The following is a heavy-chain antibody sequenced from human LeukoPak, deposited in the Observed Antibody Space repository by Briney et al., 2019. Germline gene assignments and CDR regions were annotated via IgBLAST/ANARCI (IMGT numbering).Heavy chain of an antibody. V-gene: IGHV3-15*01. D-gene: IGHD3-22*01. J-gene: IGHJ4*02. CDR3: TKYYYDSSGYLYYFDY. Sequence: PGGSLRLSCAASGFTFTNAWMSWVRQAPGKGLEWVGRIKSKTDGGTADYAAPVKGRFTISRDDSKNTLYLQMNSLKTEDTAVYYCTKYYYDSSGYLYYFDYRGQGTLVTVSS. CDR2: IKSKTDGGTA. CDR1: GFTFTNAW.